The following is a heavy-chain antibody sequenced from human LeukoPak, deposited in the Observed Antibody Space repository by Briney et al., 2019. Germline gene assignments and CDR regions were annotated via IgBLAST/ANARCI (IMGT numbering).Heavy chain of an antibody. Sequence: SETLSLTCTVSGGSTSSYYWSWIRQPPGKGLEWIGYIYYSGSTNYNPSLKSRVTISVDTSKNQFSLKLSSVTAADTAVYYCARDSSSHPAYYYYYMDVWGKGTTVTVSS. D-gene: IGHD6-6*01. CDR1: GGSTSSYY. CDR3: ARDSSSHPAYYYYYMDV. V-gene: IGHV4-59*01. J-gene: IGHJ6*03. CDR2: IYYSGST.